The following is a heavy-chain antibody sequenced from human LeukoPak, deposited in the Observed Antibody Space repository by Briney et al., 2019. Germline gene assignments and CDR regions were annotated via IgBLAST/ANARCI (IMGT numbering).Heavy chain of an antibody. D-gene: IGHD3-22*01. CDR3: ARESGYDSSGGGAFDI. J-gene: IGHJ3*02. V-gene: IGHV3-30*03. Sequence: GGSLRLSYAASGFTFSSYGMHWVRQAPGKGLEWVAVISYDGSNKYYADSVKGRFTISRDNSKNTLYLQMNSLRAEDTAVYYCARESGYDSSGGGAFDIWGQGTMVTVSS. CDR2: ISYDGSNK. CDR1: GFTFSSYG.